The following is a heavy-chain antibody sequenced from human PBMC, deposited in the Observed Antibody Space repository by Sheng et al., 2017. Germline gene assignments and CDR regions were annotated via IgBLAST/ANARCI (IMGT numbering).Heavy chain of an antibody. CDR2: IIPILGIA. Sequence: QVQLVQSGAEVKKPGSSVKVSCKASGGTFSSYAISWVRQAPGQGLEWMGGIIPILGIANYAQKFQGRVTITADKSTSTAYMELSSLRSEDTAVYYCARDQPGTTLGGIYYYYMDVWGKGTTVTVSS. D-gene: IGHD1-1*01. CDR3: ARDQPGTTLGGIYYYYMDV. V-gene: IGHV1-69*04. J-gene: IGHJ6*03. CDR1: GGTFSSYA.